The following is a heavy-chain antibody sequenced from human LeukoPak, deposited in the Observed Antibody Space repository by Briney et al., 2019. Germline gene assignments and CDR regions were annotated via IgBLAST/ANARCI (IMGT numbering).Heavy chain of an antibody. Sequence: GGSLRLSCTASGLTVSSNYMSWVRQAPGKGLEWVSAISGSGGSTYYADSVKGRFTISRDNSKNTLYLQMNSLRAEDTAVYYCAKDCGYVPLWGQGTLVTVSS. CDR3: AKDCGYVPL. V-gene: IGHV3-23*01. J-gene: IGHJ4*02. CDR1: GLTVSSNY. CDR2: ISGSGGST. D-gene: IGHD5-12*01.